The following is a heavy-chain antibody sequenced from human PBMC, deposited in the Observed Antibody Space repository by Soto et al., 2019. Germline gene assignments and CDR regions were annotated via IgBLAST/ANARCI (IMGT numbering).Heavy chain of an antibody. D-gene: IGHD1-20*01. J-gene: IGHJ5*02. CDR2: IYYSGST. Sequence: SETLSLTCTVSGGSISSSSHYWNWIRQPPGKGLEWIGYIYYSGSTKYNPSLKSRVTISIDTSKNQFSLKLSSVTAADTAVYYCARKDGITGTTDWFDPWGQGTLVTVSS. CDR1: GGSISSSSHY. V-gene: IGHV4-61*01. CDR3: ARKDGITGTTDWFDP.